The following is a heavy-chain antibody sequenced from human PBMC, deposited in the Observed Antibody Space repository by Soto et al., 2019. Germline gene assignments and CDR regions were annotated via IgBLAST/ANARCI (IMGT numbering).Heavy chain of an antibody. CDR2: IIPIVGTA. Sequence: QVQLVQSGAEVKKPGSSVKVSCKAYGGTFSSYAISWVRQAPGQGLEWMGGIIPIVGTANYAQKFQGRVTITADESTSTAYMELSSLRSKDTAVYYCASTLGYCSGGSCSPLHFDYWGQGTLVTVYS. CDR1: GGTFSSYA. V-gene: IGHV1-69*01. J-gene: IGHJ4*02. D-gene: IGHD2-15*01. CDR3: ASTLGYCSGGSCSPLHFDY.